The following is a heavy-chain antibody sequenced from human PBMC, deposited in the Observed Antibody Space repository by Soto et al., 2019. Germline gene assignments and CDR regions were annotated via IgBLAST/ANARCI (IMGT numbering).Heavy chain of an antibody. CDR1: GFTFDDYA. J-gene: IGHJ6*03. Sequence: GGSLRLSCAASGFTFDDYAMHWVRQAPGKGLEWVSGISWNSGSIGYADSVKGRFTISRDNAKNSLYLQMNSLRAEDTALYYCATLGYCSSTSCYYYYMDVWGKGTTVTVSS. CDR2: ISWNSGSI. D-gene: IGHD2-2*01. V-gene: IGHV3-9*01. CDR3: ATLGYCSSTSCYYYYMDV.